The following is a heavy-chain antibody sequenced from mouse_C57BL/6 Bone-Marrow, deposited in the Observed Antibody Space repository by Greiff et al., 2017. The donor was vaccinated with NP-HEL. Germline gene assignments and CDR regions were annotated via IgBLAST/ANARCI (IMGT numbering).Heavy chain of an antibody. J-gene: IGHJ2*01. CDR2: ISGGGGNT. D-gene: IGHD1-1*01. Sequence: EVQRVESGGGLVKPGGSLKLSCAASGFTFSSYTMSWVRQTPEKRLEWVATISGGGGNTYYPDSVKGRFTISRDNAKNTLYLQMSSLRSEDTALYYCARQLLLRHYCDYWGQGTTLTVSS. CDR3: ARQLLLRHYCDY. V-gene: IGHV5-9*01. CDR1: GFTFSSYT.